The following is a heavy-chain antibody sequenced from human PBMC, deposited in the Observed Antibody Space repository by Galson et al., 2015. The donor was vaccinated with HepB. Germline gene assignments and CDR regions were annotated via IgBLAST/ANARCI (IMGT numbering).Heavy chain of an antibody. D-gene: IGHD4-17*01. CDR1: GFTFSSYG. J-gene: IGHJ4*02. Sequence: SLRLSCAASGFTFSSYGMHWVRQAPGKGLEWVAVISYDGSNKYCADSVKGRFTISRDNSKNTLYLQMNSLRAEDTAVYYCARGDYALVYFDYWGQGTLVTVSS. CDR3: ARGDYALVYFDY. V-gene: IGHV3-30*03. CDR2: ISYDGSNK.